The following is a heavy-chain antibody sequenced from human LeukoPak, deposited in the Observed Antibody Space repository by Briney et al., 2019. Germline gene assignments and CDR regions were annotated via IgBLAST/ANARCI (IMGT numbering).Heavy chain of an antibody. CDR3: ARSGSGYDRRFDP. CDR2: IYYSGST. Sequence: PSETLSLTCTVSGGSISSYYWSWIRQPPGKGLEWIGYIYYSGSTNYNPSIKSRVTISVDTSKNQFSLKLSSVTAADTAVYYCARSGSGYDRRFDPWGQGTLVTVSS. CDR1: GGSISSYY. V-gene: IGHV4-59*01. J-gene: IGHJ5*02. D-gene: IGHD5-12*01.